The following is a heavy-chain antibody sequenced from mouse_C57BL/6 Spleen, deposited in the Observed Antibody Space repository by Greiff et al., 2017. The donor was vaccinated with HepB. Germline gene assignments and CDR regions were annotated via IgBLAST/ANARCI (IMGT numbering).Heavy chain of an antibody. Sequence: QVHVKQSGAELARPGASVKLSCKASGYTFTSYGISWVKQSTGQGLEWIGEIYPRSGNTYYNEKFKGKATLTADKSSSTAYMELRSLTSEDSAVYFCAREVSYYGSSYDWYFDVWGTGTTVTVSS. D-gene: IGHD1-1*01. CDR3: AREVSYYGSSYDWYFDV. J-gene: IGHJ1*03. CDR2: IYPRSGNT. V-gene: IGHV1-81*01. CDR1: GYTFTSYG.